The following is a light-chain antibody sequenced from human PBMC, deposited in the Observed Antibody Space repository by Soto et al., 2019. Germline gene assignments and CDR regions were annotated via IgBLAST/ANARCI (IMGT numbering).Light chain of an antibody. CDR3: TAWDNSLSAVV. V-gene: IGLV1-44*01. J-gene: IGLJ2*01. CDR2: GDD. Sequence: QSVLTQPPSTSGTPGHRVTISCSGTRSNIGSSTVNWYQQLPGTAPKLLIYGDDQRPSGVPDRFSGSKSGTSVFLAISGLQSEDEAEYYCTAWDNSLSAVVFGGGTKLTVL. CDR1: RSNIGSST.